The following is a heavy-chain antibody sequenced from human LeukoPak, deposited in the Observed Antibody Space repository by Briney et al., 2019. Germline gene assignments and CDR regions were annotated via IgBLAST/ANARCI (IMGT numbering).Heavy chain of an antibody. D-gene: IGHD2/OR15-2a*01. CDR3: AGHHPRNTVDF. V-gene: IGHV4-61*08. J-gene: IGHJ4*02. Sequence: SETLSLTCTVPGGFISSGGYSWSWIRQPPGKGLEWIAYISDIGSINYNPSLKSRVTISLETSKNQFSLKLSSVTAADTAVYYCAGHHPRNTVDFWGQGTLVTVSS. CDR1: GGFISSGGYS. CDR2: ISDIGSI.